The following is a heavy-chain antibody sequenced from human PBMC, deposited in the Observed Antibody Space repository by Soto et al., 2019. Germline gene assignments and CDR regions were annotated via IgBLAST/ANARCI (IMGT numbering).Heavy chain of an antibody. D-gene: IGHD2-2*01. CDR2: IIPILGIA. Sequence: ASVKVSCKASGGTFSSYTISWVRQAPGQGLEWMGRIIPILGIANYAQKFQGRVTITADKSTSTAYMELSSLRSEDTAVYYCARGYCSSTSCYALANYYYYMDVWGKGTTVTVSS. J-gene: IGHJ6*03. CDR1: GGTFSSYT. CDR3: ARGYCSSTSCYALANYYYYMDV. V-gene: IGHV1-69*02.